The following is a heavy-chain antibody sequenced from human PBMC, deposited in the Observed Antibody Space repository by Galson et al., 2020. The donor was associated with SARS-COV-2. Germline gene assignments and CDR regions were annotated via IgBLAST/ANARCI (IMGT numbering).Heavy chain of an antibody. CDR3: ARDVGAPTES. J-gene: IGHJ5*02. V-gene: IGHV3-21*01. D-gene: IGHD1-26*01. CDR2: ITIGCVYT. Sequence: GESLKISCEGSGFTLSNYSMNWVRQAPGKGLEWVSSITIGCVYTFYAHSVKGRFTISRDDAKNSLFLQMNSLRADDTAIYYCARDVGAPTESWGQGTLVTV. CDR1: GFTLSNYS.